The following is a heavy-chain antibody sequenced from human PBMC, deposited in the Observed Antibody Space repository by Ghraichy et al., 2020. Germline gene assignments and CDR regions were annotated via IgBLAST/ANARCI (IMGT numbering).Heavy chain of an antibody. Sequence: SETLSLTCAVSGGSISSDTWWSWVRQPPGKGLEWIGEIHDTGRTNYNPSLKSRVTISVDKSKNQFSLELRSLTAADTAVYYCIKNGYYCLDYWGQGTLVTVSS. D-gene: IGHD3-22*01. CDR2: IHDTGRT. CDR3: IKNGYYCLDY. CDR1: GGSISSDTW. J-gene: IGHJ4*02. V-gene: IGHV4-4*02.